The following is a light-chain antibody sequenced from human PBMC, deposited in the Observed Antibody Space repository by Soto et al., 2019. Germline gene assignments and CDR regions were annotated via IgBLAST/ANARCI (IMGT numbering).Light chain of an antibody. V-gene: IGLV1-47*02. Sequence: QLVLTQPPSASGTPGQRVTISCSGSSSNIGSNYVYWYQQLPGTAPKLLIYSNNQRPSGVPDRFSGSKSGTSASLAISGLWSEDEADYYCAAWDDSLSGYVFGTGTKLTVL. CDR1: SSNIGSNY. CDR3: AAWDDSLSGYV. CDR2: SNN. J-gene: IGLJ1*01.